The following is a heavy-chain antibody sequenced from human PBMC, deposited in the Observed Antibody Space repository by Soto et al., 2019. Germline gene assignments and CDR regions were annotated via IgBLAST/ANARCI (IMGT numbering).Heavy chain of an antibody. Sequence: PSETLSLTCTVSGGSISSSSYYWGWIRQPPGKGLEWVGSMFHTGTTYYNPSLSSRLTLSVDTSKSQFSLKLTSVTATDTALYYCVRREGGTVSYCGQGAMVTVYS. CDR1: GGSISSSSYY. J-gene: IGHJ4*02. CDR3: VRREGGTVSY. D-gene: IGHD1-7*01. CDR2: MFHTGTT. V-gene: IGHV4-39*01.